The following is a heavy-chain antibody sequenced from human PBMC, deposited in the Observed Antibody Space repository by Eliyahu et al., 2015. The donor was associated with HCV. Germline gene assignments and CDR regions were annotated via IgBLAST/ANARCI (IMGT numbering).Heavy chain of an antibody. CDR3: ASITRTMVGAEYFQH. D-gene: IGHD4/OR15-4a*01. Sequence: QVLLEESGPGLVKPSETLSLTCXVXGGSISDYYWSWIRLTPGKGLEYIGYVYYTGTTKYNPPLKSRVTISLDTSKKQFSLKLTSVTAADSAVYYCASITRTMVGAEYFQHWGQGTLVTVSS. CDR2: VYYTGTT. J-gene: IGHJ1*01. CDR1: GGSISDYY. V-gene: IGHV4-59*01.